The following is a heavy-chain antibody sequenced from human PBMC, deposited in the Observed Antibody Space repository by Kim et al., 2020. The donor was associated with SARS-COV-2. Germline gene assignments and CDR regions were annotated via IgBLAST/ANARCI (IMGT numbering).Heavy chain of an antibody. Sequence: KLQGRVTMTTDTSTSTAYMELRSLRSDDTAVYYCARDGGGSSWYVRPVDYWGQGTLVTVSS. D-gene: IGHD6-13*01. V-gene: IGHV1-18*01. CDR3: ARDGGGSSWYVRPVDY. J-gene: IGHJ4*02.